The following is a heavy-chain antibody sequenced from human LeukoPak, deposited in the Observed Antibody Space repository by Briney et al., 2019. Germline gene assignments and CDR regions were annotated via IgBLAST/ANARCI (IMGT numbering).Heavy chain of an antibody. V-gene: IGHV4-59*01. J-gene: IGHJ3*02. CDR1: GGSISSYY. D-gene: IGHD1-1*01. CDR3: ARERSGYNYAFDI. CDR2: IYYSGST. Sequence: SETLSLTCTVSGGSISSYYWSWIRQPPGKGLEWIGYIYYSGSTNYNPSLKSRVTISVDTSKNQFSLKLSSVTAADTAVYYCARERSGYNYAFDIWGQGTMVTVSS.